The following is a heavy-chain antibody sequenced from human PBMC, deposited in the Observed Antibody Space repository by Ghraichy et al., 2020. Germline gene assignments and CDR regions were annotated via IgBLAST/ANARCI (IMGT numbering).Heavy chain of an antibody. Sequence: SETLSLTCTVSGGSIRNSRFYWGWIRQSPGKGLEWIGSIYFGGNTYSNPSLKSRVIISVDTSKNQFSLTLTSVTAADTALYFCAGHGPAGAESGGSVVSVVVPDYFALWGQGTQVSVFS. CDR3: AGHGPAGAESGGSVVSVVVPDYFAL. J-gene: IGHJ5*02. D-gene: IGHD2-21*01. V-gene: IGHV4-39*01. CDR1: GGSIRNSRFY. CDR2: IYFGGNT.